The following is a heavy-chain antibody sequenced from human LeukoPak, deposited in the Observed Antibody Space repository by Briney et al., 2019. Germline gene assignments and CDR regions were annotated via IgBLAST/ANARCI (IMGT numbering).Heavy chain of an antibody. V-gene: IGHV4-59*08. CDR2: IYYSGST. J-gene: IGHJ4*02. Sequence: GSLRLSCAASGFTFSSYGTHWIRQPPGKGLEWIGYIYYSGSTNYNPSLKSRVTISVDTSKNQFSLKLSSVTAADTAVYYCARHAYYYDSSGYHYPTYFDYWGQGTLVTVSS. CDR3: ARHAYYYDSSGYHYPTYFDY. D-gene: IGHD3-22*01. CDR1: GFTFSSYG.